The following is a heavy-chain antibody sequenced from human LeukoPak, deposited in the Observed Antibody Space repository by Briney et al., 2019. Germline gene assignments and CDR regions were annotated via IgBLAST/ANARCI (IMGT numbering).Heavy chain of an antibody. J-gene: IGHJ4*02. Sequence: TGGPLRLSCAASGFTFDDYAMHWVRQAPGKGLEWVSGISWNSGSIGYADSVKGRFTISRDNAKNSLYLQMNSLRAEDTALYYCAKDIRRYDYGGNPVDYWGQGTLVTVSS. V-gene: IGHV3-9*01. CDR3: AKDIRRYDYGGNPVDY. D-gene: IGHD4-23*01. CDR2: ISWNSGSI. CDR1: GFTFDDYA.